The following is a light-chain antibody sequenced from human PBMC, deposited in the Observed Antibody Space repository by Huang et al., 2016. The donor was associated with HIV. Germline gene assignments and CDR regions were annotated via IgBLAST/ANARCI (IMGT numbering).Light chain of an antibody. CDR3: QQYDNWPPRGT. V-gene: IGKV3-15*01. CDR1: QSVRSN. Sequence: EIVMTQSPATLSASPGERATLSCRASQSVRSNIACYQHKPGQAPSLLIFGASTRATGVPARFSGSESGTEFTLTISSLQSEDFAIYYCQQYDNWPPRGTFGQGTKVEMK. J-gene: IGKJ1*01. CDR2: GAS.